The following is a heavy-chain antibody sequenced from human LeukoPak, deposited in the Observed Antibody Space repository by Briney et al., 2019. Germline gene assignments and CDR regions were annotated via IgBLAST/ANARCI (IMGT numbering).Heavy chain of an antibody. CDR2: IYTSGST. CDR3: ARHVGKSAAGKPDYYYYYMDV. Sequence: PSETLSLTCTVSGGSISSYYWRWIRQPPGKGLEWIGYIYTSGSTNYNPSLKSRVTISVDTSKNQFSLKLSSVTAADTAVYYCARHVGKSAAGKPDYYYYYMDVWGKGTTVTVSS. CDR1: GGSISSYY. D-gene: IGHD6-13*01. V-gene: IGHV4-4*09. J-gene: IGHJ6*03.